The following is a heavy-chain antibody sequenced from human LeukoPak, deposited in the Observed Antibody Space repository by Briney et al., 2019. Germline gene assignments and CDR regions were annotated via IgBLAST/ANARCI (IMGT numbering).Heavy chain of an antibody. V-gene: IGHV3-7*04. CDR2: IKQDGSGK. J-gene: IGHJ3*01. CDR1: GLTFSSHM. D-gene: IGHD3-10*01. Sequence: GWSLRLSCAASGLTFSSHMMSWVRQASGKGLEWVANIKQDGSGKYYVDSVKGRFTISRDNAKNSLDLQMNSLRAEDTAVYYCARVRGTLGYAFDVWGPGTMVTASS. CDR3: ARVRGTLGYAFDV.